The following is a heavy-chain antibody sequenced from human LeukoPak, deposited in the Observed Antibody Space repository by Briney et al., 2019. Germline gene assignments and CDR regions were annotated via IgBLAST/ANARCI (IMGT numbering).Heavy chain of an antibody. CDR3: ARGYSSGWYEIDY. CDR2: IIPILGTA. D-gene: IGHD6-19*01. V-gene: IGHV1-69*08. Sequence: GASVKVSCKASGGTFSSYTISWVRQAPGQGLEWMGRIIPILGTANYAQKFQGRVTITADKSTSTAYMELSSLRSEDTAVYYCARGYSSGWYEIDYWGQGTLVTVSS. J-gene: IGHJ4*02. CDR1: GGTFSSYT.